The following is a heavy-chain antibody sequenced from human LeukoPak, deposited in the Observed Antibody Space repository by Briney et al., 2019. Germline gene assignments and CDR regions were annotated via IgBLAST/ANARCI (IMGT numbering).Heavy chain of an antibody. CDR1: GFNFSSYW. D-gene: IGHD5-12*01. Sequence: PGGSLRLSCAASGFNFSSYWMTWVRQAPGKGLEWVSAISGGGGSTHYADSVKGRFTISRDNSKNTLYLQINSLRAEDTAVYYCAKKQEFVATIREDWFDPWGQGTLVTVSS. J-gene: IGHJ5*02. CDR2: ISGGGGST. V-gene: IGHV3-23*01. CDR3: AKKQEFVATIREDWFDP.